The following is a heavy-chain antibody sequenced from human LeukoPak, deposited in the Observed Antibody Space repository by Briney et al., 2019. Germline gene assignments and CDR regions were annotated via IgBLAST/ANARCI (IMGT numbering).Heavy chain of an antibody. CDR1: GFTFSSYA. CDR3: ARRSGIAVAGAFDY. Sequence: EGSLRLSCAVSGFTFSSYAMSWVRQAPGKGLEWVSAISGSGGSTYYADSVKGRFTISRDNSKNTLYLQMNSLRAEDTAVYYCARRSGIAVAGAFDYWGQGTLVTVSS. D-gene: IGHD6-19*01. V-gene: IGHV3-23*01. CDR2: ISGSGGST. J-gene: IGHJ4*02.